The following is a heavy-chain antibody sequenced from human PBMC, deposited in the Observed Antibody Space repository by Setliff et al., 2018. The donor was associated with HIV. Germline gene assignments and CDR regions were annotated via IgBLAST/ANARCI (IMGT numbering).Heavy chain of an antibody. CDR1: GFTFSVHS. CDR2: IKGDGSKT. V-gene: IGHV3-7*03. D-gene: IGHD2-15*01. Sequence: GGSLRLSCAGSGFTFSVHSMIWVRQAPGKGLEYVAHIKGDGSKTKYVDSVRGRFTISRDNAKKSLYLQMNSLRAEDTAVYYCVSTPGVFYFDFWGQGTPVTVSS. J-gene: IGHJ4*02. CDR3: VSTPGVFYFDF.